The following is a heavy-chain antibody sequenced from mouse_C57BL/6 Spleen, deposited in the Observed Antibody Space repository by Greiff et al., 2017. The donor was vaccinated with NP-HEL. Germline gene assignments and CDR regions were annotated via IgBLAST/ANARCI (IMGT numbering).Heavy chain of an antibody. Sequence: VKLQQPGAELVKPGASVKLSCKASGYTFTSYWMHWVKQRPGQGLEWIGMIHPNSGSTNYNEKFKSKATLTVDKSSSTAYMQLSSLTSEDSAVYYCAEGGYDYDGWFAYWGQGTLVTVSA. V-gene: IGHV1-64*01. CDR1: GYTFTSYW. CDR2: IHPNSGST. CDR3: AEGGYDYDGWFAY. J-gene: IGHJ3*01. D-gene: IGHD2-4*01.